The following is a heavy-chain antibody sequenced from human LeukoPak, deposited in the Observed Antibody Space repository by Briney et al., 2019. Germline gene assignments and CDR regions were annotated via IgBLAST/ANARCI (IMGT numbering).Heavy chain of an antibody. V-gene: IGHV3-48*01. D-gene: IGHD4-11*01. J-gene: IGHJ4*02. CDR3: ARDRQVTTRTPFDY. Sequence: GGSLRLSCAASGFTFNTYSMNWVRQAPGKGLEWVSYIDSDSSRIYYANSVKGRFTISRDNSKNTLYLQMNSLRAEDTAVYYCARDRQVTTRTPFDYWGQGTLVTVSS. CDR1: GFTFNTYS. CDR2: IDSDSSRI.